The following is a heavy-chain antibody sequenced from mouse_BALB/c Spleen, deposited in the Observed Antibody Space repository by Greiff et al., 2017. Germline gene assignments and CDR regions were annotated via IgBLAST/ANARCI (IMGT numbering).Heavy chain of an antibody. V-gene: IGHV14-3*02. Sequence: EVKLQESGAELVKPGASVKLSCTASGFNIKDTYMHWVKQRPEQGLEWIGRIDPANGNTKYDPKFQGKATITADTSSNTAYLQLSSLTSEDTAVYYCARFITTAGAMDYWGQGTSVTVSS. CDR3: ARFITTAGAMDY. D-gene: IGHD1-2*01. J-gene: IGHJ4*01. CDR1: GFNIKDTY. CDR2: IDPANGNT.